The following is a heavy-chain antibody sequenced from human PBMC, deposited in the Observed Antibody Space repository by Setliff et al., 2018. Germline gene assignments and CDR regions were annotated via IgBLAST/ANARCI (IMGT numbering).Heavy chain of an antibody. J-gene: IGHJ6*03. CDR3: ARLALTGYDTSGYYYALDYYYYMDV. CDR2: ISTSSTII. CDR1: GFTFSNYG. D-gene: IGHD3-22*01. Sequence: GGSLRLSCVTSGFTFSNYGMTWVRRAPGKGLEWISYISTSSTIIYYADSVKGRFTISRDNANHSLHLQMNSLRAEDTAVYFCARLALTGYDTSGYYYALDYYYYMDVWGEGTTVTVSS. V-gene: IGHV3-48*01.